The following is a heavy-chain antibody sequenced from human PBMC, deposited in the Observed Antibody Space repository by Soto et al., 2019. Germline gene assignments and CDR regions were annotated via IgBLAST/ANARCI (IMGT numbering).Heavy chain of an antibody. V-gene: IGHV1-8*01. CDR2: MNPNSGNT. Sequence: SSYRSWGQQATGQGRERRGWMNPNSGNTGYAQKFQGRVTMTRNTPISTAYMELSSLRSEDTAVYYCANSGIAAAGTRRAFYYYYGMDVWRKGTTVTVSS. CDR1: SSY. CDR3: ANSGIAAAGTRRAFYYYYGMDV. J-gene: IGHJ6*04. D-gene: IGHD6-13*01.